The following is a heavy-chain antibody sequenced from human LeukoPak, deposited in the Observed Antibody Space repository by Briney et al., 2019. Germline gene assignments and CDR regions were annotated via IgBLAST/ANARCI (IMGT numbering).Heavy chain of an antibody. CDR3: AREDHDFWSGYYTRRVDYFDY. V-gene: IGHV3-7*01. J-gene: IGHJ4*02. D-gene: IGHD3-3*01. CDR2: IKQDGSEK. Sequence: GESLKISCAASGFTFSSYWMSWVRQAPGKGLEWVANIKQDGSEKYYVDSVKGRFTISRDNAKNSLYLQMNSLRAEDTAVYYCAREDHDFWSGYYTRRVDYFDYWGQGTLVTVSS. CDR1: GFTFSSYW.